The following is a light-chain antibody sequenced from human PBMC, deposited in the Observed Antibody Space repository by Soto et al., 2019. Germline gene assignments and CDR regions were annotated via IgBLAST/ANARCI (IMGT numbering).Light chain of an antibody. J-gene: IGKJ1*01. CDR3: RQYGSSGT. CDR2: GAS. V-gene: IGKV3-20*01. Sequence: LVMTQSPATLSVSPGERATLSCRASQSVSSNLAWYQQKPGQAPRLLIYGASNRATGIPDGFSGSRSGTDFSLTISRLEPDDVAVYYCRQYGSSGTFGQGTKVDIK. CDR1: QSVSSN.